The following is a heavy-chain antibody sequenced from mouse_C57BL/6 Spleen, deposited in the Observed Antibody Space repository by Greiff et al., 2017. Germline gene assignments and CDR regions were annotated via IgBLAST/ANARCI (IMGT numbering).Heavy chain of an antibody. CDR1: GYTFTDYY. D-gene: IGHD2-1*01. CDR2: INPNNGGT. V-gene: IGHV1-26*01. Sequence: QLQPSGPELVKPGASVKISCKASGYTFTDYYMNWVKQSHGKSLEWIGDINPNNGGTSYNQKFKGKATLTVDKSSSTAYMELRSLTSEDSAVYYCARYGPYGNYGFDYWGQGTTLTVSS. CDR3: ARYGPYGNYGFDY. J-gene: IGHJ2*01.